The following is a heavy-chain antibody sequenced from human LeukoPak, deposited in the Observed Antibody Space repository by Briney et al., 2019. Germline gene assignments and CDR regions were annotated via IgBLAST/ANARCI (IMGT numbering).Heavy chain of an antibody. CDR1: GGSVSSGSYY. D-gene: IGHD3-10*01. V-gene: IGHV4-61*01. Sequence: PSETLSLTCTVPGGSVSSGSYYWSWIRQPPGKGLEWIGYIYYSGSTNYNPSLKSRVTISVDTSKNQFSLKLSSVTAADTAVYYCARAAATMADAFDIWGQGTMVTVSS. CDR3: ARAAATMADAFDI. J-gene: IGHJ3*02. CDR2: IYYSGST.